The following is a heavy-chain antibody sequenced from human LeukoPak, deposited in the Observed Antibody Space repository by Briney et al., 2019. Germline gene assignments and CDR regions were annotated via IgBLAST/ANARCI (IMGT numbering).Heavy chain of an antibody. J-gene: IGHJ4*02. Sequence: ETSETLSLTCTVSGDSISSYFWSWIRQPPRKGLEWIGYIYYSGSTNYDPSLKSRVTISVETSKNEFSLKLRSVTAVDTAVYYCARVTGYRIKDYFDYWGQGTLVTVSS. CDR2: IYYSGST. CDR1: GDSISSYF. D-gene: IGHD6-13*01. V-gene: IGHV4-59*01. CDR3: ARVTGYRIKDYFDY.